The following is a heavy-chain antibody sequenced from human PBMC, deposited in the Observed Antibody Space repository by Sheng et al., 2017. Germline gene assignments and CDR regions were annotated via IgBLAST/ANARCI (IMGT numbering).Heavy chain of an antibody. V-gene: IGHV4-38-2*02. CDR1: GYSISSGYY. J-gene: IGHJ3*02. Sequence: QVQLQESGPGLVKPSETLSLTCAVSGYSISSGYYWGWIRQPPGKGLEWIGSIYHSGSTYYNPSLKSRVTISVDTSKNQFSLKLSSVTAADTAVYYCAREKYNWNYDAFDIWGQGTMVTVSS. CDR2: IYHSGST. CDR3: AREKYNWNYDAFDI. D-gene: IGHD1-7*01.